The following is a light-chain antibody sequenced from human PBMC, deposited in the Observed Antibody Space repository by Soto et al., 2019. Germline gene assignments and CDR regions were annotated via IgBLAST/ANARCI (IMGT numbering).Light chain of an antibody. CDR2: SNN. J-gene: IGLJ3*02. Sequence: QSVLTQPPSASGTPGQRVTISCSGSSSNIGSNTVNWYQQLPGTAPKLLIYSNNQLPSGVPDRFSGSKSGTSASLAISGLQFEDEADYYCAAWDDSLNGPLFGGGTKLTVL. V-gene: IGLV1-44*01. CDR1: SSNIGSNT. CDR3: AAWDDSLNGPL.